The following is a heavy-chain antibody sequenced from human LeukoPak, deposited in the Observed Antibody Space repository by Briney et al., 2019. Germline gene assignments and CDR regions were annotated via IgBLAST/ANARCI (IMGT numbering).Heavy chain of an antibody. V-gene: IGHV4-39*01. CDR3: ARHPAWFDP. J-gene: IGHJ5*02. CDR1: GGSISSSSSY. Sequence: SETLSLTCTVSGGSISSSSSYWGWIRQPPGKGLEWIGSIYYSGSTSHNPSLKSRVTVSVDTSKNQFSLKLSSVTAADTAVYYCARHPAWFDPWGQGTLVTVSS. CDR2: IYYSGST.